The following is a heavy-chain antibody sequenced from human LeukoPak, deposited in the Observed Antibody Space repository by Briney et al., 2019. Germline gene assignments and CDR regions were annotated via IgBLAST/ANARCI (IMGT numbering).Heavy chain of an antibody. CDR2: ISSSSSYI. J-gene: IGHJ4*02. CDR1: GFTFSSYS. Sequence: GGSLRLSCAASGFTFSSYSMNWVRQAPGKGLEWVSSISSSSSYIYYADSVKGRFTISRDNAKNSLYLQMNSLRAEDTAVYYCARCTTGRTFGSLREIKRSREIDYWGQGTLVTVSS. CDR3: ARCTTGRTFGSLREIKRSREIDY. D-gene: IGHD1-1*01. V-gene: IGHV3-21*01.